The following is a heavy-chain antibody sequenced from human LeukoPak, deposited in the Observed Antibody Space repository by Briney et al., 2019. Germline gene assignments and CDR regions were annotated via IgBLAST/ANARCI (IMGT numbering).Heavy chain of an antibody. V-gene: IGHV3-64D*06. D-gene: IGHD3-10*01. CDR1: AFTFSSYA. J-gene: IGHJ4*02. CDR2: ISSNGGST. Sequence: GGSLRLSCSASAFTFSSYAMHWVRQAPGKGLEYVSAISSNGGSTYYADSVKGRFTISRDNSKNTLYLQMSSLRAEDTAVYYCVKEGGKLWFGELDYWGQGTLVTVSS. CDR3: VKEGGKLWFGELDY.